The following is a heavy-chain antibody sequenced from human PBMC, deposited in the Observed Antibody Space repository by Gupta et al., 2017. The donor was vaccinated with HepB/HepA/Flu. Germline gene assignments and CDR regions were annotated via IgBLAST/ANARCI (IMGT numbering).Heavy chain of an antibody. D-gene: IGHD3-3*01. CDR3: ASKVWDFWSGSGGWFDP. CDR1: GGSFSGYY. Sequence: QGQLQQWAAGLLKPSETLSLTCAVYGGSFSGYYWSWIRQPPGKGLEWIGEINHSGSTNYNPSLKSRVTISVATSKNQFSLKLSSVTAADTAVYYCASKVWDFWSGSGGWFDPWGQGTLVTVSS. CDR2: INHSGST. V-gene: IGHV4-34*01. J-gene: IGHJ5*02.